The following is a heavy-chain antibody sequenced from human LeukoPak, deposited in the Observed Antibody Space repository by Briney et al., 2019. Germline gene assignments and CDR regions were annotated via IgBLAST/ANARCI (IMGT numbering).Heavy chain of an antibody. CDR3: ARQVRPLDSMILGFINC. Sequence: PSESLSLTCTVAGGSIIGYYSSWVRQPPGRGLGWGGSIYYSGTTNYNPSLKSRVSLSGDTSKNQFSLRLSSVTAAETAVYYTARQVRPLDSMILGFINCWGQGTLVTVS. J-gene: IGHJ4*02. V-gene: IGHV4-59*08. CDR1: GGSIIGYY. D-gene: IGHD3-10*01. CDR2: IYYSGTT.